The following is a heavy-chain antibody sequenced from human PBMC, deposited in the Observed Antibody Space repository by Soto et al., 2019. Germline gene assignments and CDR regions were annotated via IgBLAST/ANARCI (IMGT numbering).Heavy chain of an antibody. Sequence: GASVKVSCKSSGYTFTANYIHWVRQAPGQGLEWMGWMSTSSGGTRFAEKFQGRVTLTRDTSISTAYMELTTLTLDDTAVYYCARGFGSSWFDYWGQGTLVTVSS. V-gene: IGHV1-2*02. J-gene: IGHJ4*02. CDR3: ARGFGSSWFDY. CDR1: GYTFTANY. CDR2: MSTSSGGT. D-gene: IGHD3-10*01.